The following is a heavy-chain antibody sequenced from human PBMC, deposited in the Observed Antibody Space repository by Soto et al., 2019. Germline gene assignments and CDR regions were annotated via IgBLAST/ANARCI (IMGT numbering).Heavy chain of an antibody. J-gene: IGHJ1*01. CDR1: GYTLTELS. CDR3: ATWSSGSYSPFQH. Sequence: VASVTVSCKVSGYTLTELSMHWVRQAPGKGLEWMGGFDPEDGETIYAQKFQGRVTMTEDTSTDTAYMELSSLRSEDTAVYYCATWSSGSYSPFQHWGQGTLVTVSS. CDR2: FDPEDGET. D-gene: IGHD1-26*01. V-gene: IGHV1-24*01.